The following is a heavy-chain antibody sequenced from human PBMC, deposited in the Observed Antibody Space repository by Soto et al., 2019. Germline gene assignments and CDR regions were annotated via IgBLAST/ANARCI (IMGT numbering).Heavy chain of an antibody. CDR1: GFTFSSFW. CDR2: INNDGSST. V-gene: IGHV3-74*01. J-gene: IGHJ6*02. Sequence: GGSLRLSCAASGFTFSSFWVHWVRQGPGKGLVWVSRINNDGSSTAYADSVKARFTISRDNAKSTLYLQVTSLRAEDTAVYYCARDPLIGNTDYGLDVWGQGTTVTVSS. D-gene: IGHD2-21*01. CDR3: ARDPLIGNTDYGLDV.